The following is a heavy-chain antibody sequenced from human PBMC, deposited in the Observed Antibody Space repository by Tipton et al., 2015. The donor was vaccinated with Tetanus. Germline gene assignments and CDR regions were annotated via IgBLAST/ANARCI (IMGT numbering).Heavy chain of an antibody. J-gene: IGHJ5*02. CDR1: GGSITSGSYY. Sequence: TLSLTCSVSGGSITSGSYYWGWIRQPPGKGLEWIGNIYYSGTTYYNSPLKSRVPISLDTSKNQFSLRMTSVTAADTAVYYCARQADNWFGPWGQGTLVAVSS. V-gene: IGHV4-39*01. CDR2: IYYSGTT. CDR3: ARQADNWFGP.